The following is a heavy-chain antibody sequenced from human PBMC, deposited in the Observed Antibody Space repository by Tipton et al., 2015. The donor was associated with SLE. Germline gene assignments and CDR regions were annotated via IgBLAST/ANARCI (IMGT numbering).Heavy chain of an antibody. J-gene: IGHJ4*02. V-gene: IGHV3-7*01. CDR1: GFIFSSYW. CDR3: VSYSSSWYWGY. D-gene: IGHD6-13*01. Sequence: GSLRLSCAASGFIFSSYWMNWVRQAPGKGLEWVANIKQDGSEKYYVDSVKGRFTISRDNAKNSLYLQMNSLRAEDTAVYYCVSYSSSWYWGYWGQGTLVTVSS. CDR2: IKQDGSEK.